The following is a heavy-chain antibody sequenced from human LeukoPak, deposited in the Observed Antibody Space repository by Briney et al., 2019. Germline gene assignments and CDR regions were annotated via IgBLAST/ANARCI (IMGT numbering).Heavy chain of an antibody. CDR2: IYTSGSA. D-gene: IGHD6-19*01. Sequence: SETLSLTCTVSGGSISSYYWSWIRQPAGKGLEWIGRIYTSGSANYNPSLKSRVTMSVDTSKNQFSLKLSSVTAADTAVYYCARGLSSGWYLRLWFDPWGQGTLVTVSS. CDR3: ARGLSSGWYLRLWFDP. J-gene: IGHJ5*02. V-gene: IGHV4-4*07. CDR1: GGSISSYY.